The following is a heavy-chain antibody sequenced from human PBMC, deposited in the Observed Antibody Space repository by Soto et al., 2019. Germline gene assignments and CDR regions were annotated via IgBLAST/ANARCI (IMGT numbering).Heavy chain of an antibody. CDR2: ISGSGGST. J-gene: IGHJ3*02. D-gene: IGHD3-22*01. CDR1: GFTFSSYA. V-gene: IGHV3-23*01. CDR3: AXDPHYYDSSGPDNAFDI. Sequence: GGSLRLSCAASGFTFSSYAMSWVRQAPGKGLEWVSAISGSGGSTYYADSVKGRFTISRDNSKNTLYLQMNSLRAEDTAVYYCAXDPHYYDSSGPDNAFDIWGQGTMVTVSS.